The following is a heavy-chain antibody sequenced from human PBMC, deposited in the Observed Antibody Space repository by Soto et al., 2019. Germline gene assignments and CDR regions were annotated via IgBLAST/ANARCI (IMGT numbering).Heavy chain of an antibody. CDR2: INSDGSST. V-gene: IGHV3-74*01. CDR1: GFTFSSYW. CDR3: ARFSDGSSWYFFAAYGMDV. J-gene: IGHJ6*02. D-gene: IGHD6-13*01. Sequence: TGGSLRLSCSASGFTFSSYWMHWVRQAPGKGLVWVSRINSDGSSTSYADSVKGRFTISRDNAKNTLYLQMNSLRAEDTAVYYCARFSDGSSWYFFAAYGMDVWGQGTTVTVSS.